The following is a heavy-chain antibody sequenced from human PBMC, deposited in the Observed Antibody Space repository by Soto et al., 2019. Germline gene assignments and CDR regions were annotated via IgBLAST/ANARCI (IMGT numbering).Heavy chain of an antibody. CDR2: IYNRGST. V-gene: IGHV4-39*07. CDR3: ARRVVWGSYRYANYYYYYGMDV. CDR1: GDSINSDKYY. D-gene: IGHD3-16*02. J-gene: IGHJ6*02. Sequence: SETLSLTCSVSGDSINSDKYYWGWIRQPPGKGLEWIGSIYNRGSTNYNPSLKSRVTISVDTSKNQFSLTLSSVTAADTAVYYCARRVVWGSYRYANYYYYYGMDVWGQGTTVTVSS.